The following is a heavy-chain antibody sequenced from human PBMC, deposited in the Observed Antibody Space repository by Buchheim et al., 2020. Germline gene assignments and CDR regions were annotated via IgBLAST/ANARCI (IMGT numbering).Heavy chain of an antibody. V-gene: IGHV4-31*03. CDR1: GGSITSGGYY. Sequence: QVQLQESGPGLVKPSQTVSLTCTVSGGSITSGGYYWSWIRQHPGKGLEWIGYIYYSGITYYNPSLKSRVTISVYMSKNTCSLKVNSVTAADSAVYYCARGKDYYGSGTSNWFDPWGQGTL. J-gene: IGHJ5*02. CDR3: ARGKDYYGSGTSNWFDP. CDR2: IYYSGIT. D-gene: IGHD3-10*01.